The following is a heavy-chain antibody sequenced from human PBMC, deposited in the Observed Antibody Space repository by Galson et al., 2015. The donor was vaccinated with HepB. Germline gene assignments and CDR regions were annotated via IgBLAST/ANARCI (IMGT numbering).Heavy chain of an antibody. CDR3: AGSHYCSSTSCYRRERYYFDY. CDR2: IIPIFGTA. V-gene: IGHV1-69*13. Sequence: SVKVSCKASGGTFSSYAISWVRQAPGQGLEWMGGIIPIFGTANYAQKFQGRVTITADESTSTAYMELSSLRSEDTAVYYCAGSHYCSSTSCYRRERYYFDYWDQGTLVTVSS. J-gene: IGHJ4*02. CDR1: GGTFSSYA. D-gene: IGHD2-2*01.